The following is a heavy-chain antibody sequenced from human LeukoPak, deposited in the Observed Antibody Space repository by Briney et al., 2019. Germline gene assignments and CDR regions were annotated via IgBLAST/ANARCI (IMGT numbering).Heavy chain of an antibody. D-gene: IGHD3-22*01. CDR1: GFTFSTFA. V-gene: IGHV3-23*01. J-gene: IGHJ5*02. CDR3: AKGDSSGYYYNWFDP. Sequence: GGSLRLSCAASGFTFSTFAMGWVRQVPEKGLEWVSFISGGGGTTYYTDSVKGRFTISRDNSRNTLYLQMNSLRAEDMALYYCAKGDSSGYYYNWFDPWGQGTLVTVSS. CDR2: ISGGGGTT.